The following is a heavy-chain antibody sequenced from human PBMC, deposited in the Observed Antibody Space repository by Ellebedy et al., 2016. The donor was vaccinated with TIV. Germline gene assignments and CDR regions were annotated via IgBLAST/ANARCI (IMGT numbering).Heavy chain of an antibody. CDR1: GGTFSSYA. D-gene: IGHD3-10*01. V-gene: IGHV1-69*13. J-gene: IGHJ4*02. CDR2: IIPIFGTA. CDR3: ARATMVRGVRTSIPWSNPPLLAPYYFDY. Sequence: SVKVSCXASGGTFSSYAISWVRQAPGQGLEWMGGIIPIFGTANYAQKFQGRVTITADESTSTAYMELSSLRSEDTAVYYCARATMVRGVRTSIPWSNPPLLAPYYFDYWGQGTLVTVSS.